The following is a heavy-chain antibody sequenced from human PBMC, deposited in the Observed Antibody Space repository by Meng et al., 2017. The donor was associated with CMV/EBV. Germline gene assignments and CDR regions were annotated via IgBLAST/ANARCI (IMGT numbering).Heavy chain of an antibody. CDR3: ARDMSGWSGYYTYYYYGMDV. V-gene: IGHV3-53*01. D-gene: IGHD3-3*01. Sequence: GESLKISCAASGFTVSSNYVNWVRQAPGKGLEWVSVIYSGGSTYYADSVKGRFTISRDNSKNTVYLQMNSLRAEDTAVYYCARDMSGWSGYYTYYYYGMDVWGQGTTVTVSS. J-gene: IGHJ6*02. CDR2: IYSGGST. CDR1: GFTVSSNY.